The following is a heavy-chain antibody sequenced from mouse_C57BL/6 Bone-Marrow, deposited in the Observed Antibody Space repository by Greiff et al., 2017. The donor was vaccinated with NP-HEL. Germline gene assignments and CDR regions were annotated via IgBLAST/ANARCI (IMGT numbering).Heavy chain of an antibody. CDR1: GFTFSDYY. V-gene: IGHV5-12*01. Sequence: EVQVVESGGGLVQPGGSLKLSCAASGFTFSDYYMYWVRQTPEKRLEWVAYISNGGGSTYYPDTVKGRFTISRDNAKNTLYLQMSRLKSEDTAMYYCAPHAMDYWGQGTSVTVSS. CDR2: ISNGGGST. CDR3: APHAMDY. J-gene: IGHJ4*01.